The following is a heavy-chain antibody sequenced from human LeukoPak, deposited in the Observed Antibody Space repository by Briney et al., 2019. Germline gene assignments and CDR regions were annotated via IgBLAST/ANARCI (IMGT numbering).Heavy chain of an antibody. J-gene: IGHJ4*02. CDR1: GVTISSNSYY. D-gene: IGHD2-2*01. CDR2: IYYSGST. CDR3: ARLGYCSSTSCPRFDY. Sequence: PSETLSLTCTVSGVTISSNSYYWGCIRQPPGQGREWIGSIYYSGSTYYNPSLKSRVTISVDTSKNQFSLKLSSVTAADTAVYYCARLGYCSSTSCPRFDYWGQGTLVTVSS. V-gene: IGHV4-39*01.